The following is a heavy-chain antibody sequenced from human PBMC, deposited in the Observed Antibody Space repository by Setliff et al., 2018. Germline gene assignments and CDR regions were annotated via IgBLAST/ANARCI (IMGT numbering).Heavy chain of an antibody. D-gene: IGHD6-13*01. V-gene: IGHV3-21*01. CDR3: AKDLGTKAAAQRGGHFHH. Sequence: GGSLRLSCAASGFTFSSYSMNWVRQAPGQGLVWVSSISSWTSGSIGYADSVKGRFTISRDNAKNSLYLQMNALRADDTAVYYCAKDLGTKAAAQRGGHFHHWGQGTLVTVSS. CDR1: GFTFSSYS. J-gene: IGHJ1*01. CDR2: ISSWTSGSI.